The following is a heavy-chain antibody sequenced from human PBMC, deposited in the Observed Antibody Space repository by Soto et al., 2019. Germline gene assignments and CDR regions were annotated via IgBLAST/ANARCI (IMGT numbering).Heavy chain of an antibody. CDR1: GDSITSGDYY. CDR2: IYYSGTT. D-gene: IGHD6-6*01. J-gene: IGHJ4*02. V-gene: IGHV4-30-4*01. CDR3: ARGAYSASSSYFDY. Sequence: QVQLQESGPGLVKPSQTLSLTCTVSGDSITSGDYYWSWIRQPPGKALGWIGYIYYSGTTYSSPSLQRRVSISVDTSKNQFSLKLNSVTVADTAVYYCARGAYSASSSYFDYWGQGTLVPVSS.